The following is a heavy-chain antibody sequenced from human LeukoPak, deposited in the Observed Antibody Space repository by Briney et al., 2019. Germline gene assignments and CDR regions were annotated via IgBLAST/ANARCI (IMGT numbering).Heavy chain of an antibody. J-gene: IGHJ6*01. V-gene: IGHV3-21*01. Sequence: GGSLRLSCAASGFTFSSYSMNWVRQAPGRGLEWVSSISSNSSYIYYADSVKGRFTISRDNTKNSLYLQMNSLRAEDTAVYYCANTLEWRGPAQMDVCGKRATVSASS. CDR2: ISSNSSYI. CDR3: ANTLEWRGPAQMDV. CDR1: GFTFSSYS. D-gene: IGHD3-3*01.